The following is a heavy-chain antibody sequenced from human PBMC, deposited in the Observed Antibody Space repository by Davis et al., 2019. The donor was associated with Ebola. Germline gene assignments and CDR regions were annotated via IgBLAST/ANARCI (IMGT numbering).Heavy chain of an antibody. V-gene: IGHV5-10-1*01. D-gene: IGHD2-2*01. CDR2: IDPSDSYT. J-gene: IGHJ5*02. Sequence: KVSCKGSGYSFTSYWISWVRQMPGKGLEWMGRIDPSDSYTNYSPSFQGHVTISADKSISTAYLQWSSLKASDTAMYYCARRPNLANIVVVPAATNFGFDPWGQGTLVTVSS. CDR1: GYSFTSYW. CDR3: ARRPNLANIVVVPAATNFGFDP.